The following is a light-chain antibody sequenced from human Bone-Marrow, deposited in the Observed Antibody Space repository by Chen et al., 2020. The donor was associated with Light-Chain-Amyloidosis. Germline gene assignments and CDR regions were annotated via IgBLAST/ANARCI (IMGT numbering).Light chain of an antibody. CDR1: SSDVGGDIH. CDR3: SSYTITNTLV. V-gene: IGLV2-14*01. CDR2: EVT. J-gene: IGLJ1*01. Sequence: QSALTQPAPVSGSPGQSITISCTGTSSDVGGDIHVSWYQQHPDKAPKLMIYEVTNRPSWLPDRFSGSKSDNTASLTISALQTEDEADYFCSSYTITNTLVFGSGTRVTVL.